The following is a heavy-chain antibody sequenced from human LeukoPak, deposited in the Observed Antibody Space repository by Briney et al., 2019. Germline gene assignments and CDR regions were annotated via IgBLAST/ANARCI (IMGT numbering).Heavy chain of an antibody. CDR3: ASRIAARPPPYYYGMDV. J-gene: IGHJ6*02. V-gene: IGHV1-69*13. CDR2: IIPIFGTA. Sequence: SVKVSCKASGYTFTSLGISWVRQAPGQGLEWMGGIIPIFGTANYAQKFQGRVTITADESTSTAYMELSSLRSVDTAVYYCASRIAARPPPYYYGMDVWGQGTTVTVSS. D-gene: IGHD6-6*01. CDR1: GYTFTSLG.